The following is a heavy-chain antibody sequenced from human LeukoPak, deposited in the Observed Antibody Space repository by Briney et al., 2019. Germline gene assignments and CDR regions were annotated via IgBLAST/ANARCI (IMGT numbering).Heavy chain of an antibody. D-gene: IGHD6-19*01. J-gene: IGHJ4*02. Sequence: PGGSLRLSCAASGFTFSSYAMHWVRQAPGKGLEWVAVISHDGSNKYYADSVKGRFTISRDNSKNTLYLQMNSLRAEDTAVYYCARDFCSGCPRPSYYFDYWGQGTLVTVSS. CDR2: ISHDGSNK. V-gene: IGHV3-30*04. CDR1: GFTFSSYA. CDR3: ARDFCSGCPRPSYYFDY.